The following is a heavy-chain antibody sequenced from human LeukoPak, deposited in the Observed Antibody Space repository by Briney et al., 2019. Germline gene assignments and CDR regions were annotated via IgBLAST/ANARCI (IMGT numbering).Heavy chain of an antibody. V-gene: IGHV1-69*04. CDR1: GGTFSSYA. CDR2: IIPILGIA. Sequence: SVKVSCKASGGTFSSYAIIWVRQAPGQGLEWMGRIIPILGIANYAQKFQGRVTITADKSTSTAYMELSSLRSEDTAVYYCARSPGYDFWSGAPGLDVWGQGTTVTVSS. J-gene: IGHJ6*02. CDR3: ARSPGYDFWSGAPGLDV. D-gene: IGHD3-3*01.